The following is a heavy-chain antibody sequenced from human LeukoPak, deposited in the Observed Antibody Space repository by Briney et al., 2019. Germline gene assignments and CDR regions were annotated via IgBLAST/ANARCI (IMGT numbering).Heavy chain of an antibody. D-gene: IGHD3-22*01. Sequence: SQTLSLTCTVSGGSISSGGYYWSWIRQHPGKGLEWIGYIYYSGSTYYNPSLKSRVTISVDTSKNQFSLKLSSVTAADTAVYYCARALETYDIDLLLAFDIWAKGQWSPSLQ. V-gene: IGHV4-31*03. J-gene: IGHJ3*02. CDR2: IYYSGST. CDR1: GGSISSGGYY. CDR3: ARALETYDIDLLLAFDI.